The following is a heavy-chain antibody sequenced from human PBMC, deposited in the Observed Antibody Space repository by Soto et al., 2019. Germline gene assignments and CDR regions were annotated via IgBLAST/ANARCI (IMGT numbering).Heavy chain of an antibody. V-gene: IGHV6-1*01. CDR3: ARVSFDHFVHWFDP. Sequence: SQTLSLTCAISGDSVSSKTAAWNWIRQSPSRGLEWLGRTYFRSRWYNDYAISVKSRITINPDTSKNQFSLLLNSMTPEDTVVYYCARVSFDHFVHWFDPWGQGTLVTVSS. CDR1: GDSVSSKTAA. J-gene: IGHJ5*02. D-gene: IGHD3-9*01. CDR2: TYFRSRWYN.